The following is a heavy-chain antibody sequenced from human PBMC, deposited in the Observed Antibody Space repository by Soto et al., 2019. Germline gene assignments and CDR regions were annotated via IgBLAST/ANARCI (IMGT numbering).Heavy chain of an antibody. CDR2: INHRGTT. J-gene: IGHJ5*02. CDR3: AREMAICSGGSCYPGFTWFDP. D-gene: IGHD2-15*01. CDR1: GGSISSYY. V-gene: IGHV4-59*12. Sequence: SETLSLTCTVSGGSISSYYWSWIRQNPEKGLEWIGEINHRGTTFYNPSLKSRVTISVDTSKNQFSLKLSSVTAADTAVYYCAREMAICSGGSCYPGFTWFDPWGQGTLVTVSS.